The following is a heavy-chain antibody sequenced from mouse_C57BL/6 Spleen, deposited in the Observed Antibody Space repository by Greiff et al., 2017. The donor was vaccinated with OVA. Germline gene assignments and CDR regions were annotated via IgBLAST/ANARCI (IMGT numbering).Heavy chain of an antibody. V-gene: IGHV7-3*01. Sequence: EVKLMESGGGLVQPGGSLSLSCAASGFTFTDYYMSWVRQPPGKALEWLGFIRNKANGYTTEYSASVKGRFTISRDNSQSILYLQMNALRAEDSATYYCARYIRDYYAMDYWGQGTSVTVSS. D-gene: IGHD1-1*01. J-gene: IGHJ4*01. CDR2: IRNKANGYTT. CDR3: ARYIRDYYAMDY. CDR1: GFTFTDYY.